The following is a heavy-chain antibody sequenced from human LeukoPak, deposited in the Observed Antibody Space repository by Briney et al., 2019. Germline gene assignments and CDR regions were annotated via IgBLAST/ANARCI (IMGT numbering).Heavy chain of an antibody. Sequence: PSETLSLTCTVSGYSISSAYYWGWIRQPPGKGLEWIGYIYYSGSTNYNPSLKSRVTISVDTSKNQFSLKLSSVTAADTAVYYCARLVPVRGGGGAFAIWGQGTMVTVSS. D-gene: IGHD3-10*01. CDR3: ARLVPVRGGGGAFAI. CDR1: GYSISSAYY. J-gene: IGHJ3*02. CDR2: IYYSGST. V-gene: IGHV4-61*01.